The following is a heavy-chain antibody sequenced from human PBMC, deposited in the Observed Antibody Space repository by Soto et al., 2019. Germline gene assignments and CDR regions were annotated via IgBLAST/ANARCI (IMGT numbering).Heavy chain of an antibody. D-gene: IGHD3-10*01. CDR3: ARGDAVLLWFGESAAHAFDI. Sequence: SETLSLPCTVSGGYISSYYWSWIRQPPGKGLEWIGYIYYSGSTNYNPSLKSRVTISVDTAKNQFSLKLSSVTAADTAVYYCARGDAVLLWFGESAAHAFDIWGQGTMVTVSS. CDR1: GGYISSYY. V-gene: IGHV4-59*01. CDR2: IYYSGST. J-gene: IGHJ3*02.